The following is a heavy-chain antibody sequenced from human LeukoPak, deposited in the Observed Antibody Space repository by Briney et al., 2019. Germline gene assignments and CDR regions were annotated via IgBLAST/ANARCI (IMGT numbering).Heavy chain of an antibody. Sequence: SVKVSCKASGGTFSSYAISWVRQAPGQGLEWMGGIIPIFGTANYAQKFQGRVTITMDESTSTAYMELSSLRSEDTAVYYCALVRSPVASYYYYYYMDVWGKGTTVTVSS. J-gene: IGHJ6*03. CDR1: GGTFSSYA. D-gene: IGHD4-23*01. CDR3: ALVRSPVASYYYYYYMDV. CDR2: IIPIFGTA. V-gene: IGHV1-69*05.